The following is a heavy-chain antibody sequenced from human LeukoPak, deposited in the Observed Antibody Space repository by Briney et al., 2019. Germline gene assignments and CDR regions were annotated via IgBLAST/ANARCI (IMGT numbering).Heavy chain of an antibody. V-gene: IGHV1-2*02. Sequence: GASVKVSCKAPGYTFTNDDINWVRQATGQGLEWMGWMNPNSGGTNYAQKFQGRVTMTRDTSISTAYMELSRLRSDDTAVYYCALYQSSDNNYEGAFDIWGQGTMVTVSS. CDR1: GYTFTNDD. J-gene: IGHJ3*02. CDR2: MNPNSGGT. CDR3: ALYQSSDNNYEGAFDI. D-gene: IGHD4-11*01.